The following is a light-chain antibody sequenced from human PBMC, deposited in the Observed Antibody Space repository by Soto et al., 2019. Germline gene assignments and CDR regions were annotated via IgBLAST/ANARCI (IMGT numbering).Light chain of an antibody. V-gene: IGLV2-8*01. CDR1: KNDISVYDF. CDR2: EVV. CDR3: KSYAGSNTDV. J-gene: IGLJ1*01. Sequence: QSALTQHPSASGSPGPSVTISCTGTKNDISVYDFVSWYQHHPGKAPRLIIYEVVQRPSGVPDRFSGSKSGNTASLNVSGLQAADEADYFCKSYAGSNTDVFGSGTKLTVL.